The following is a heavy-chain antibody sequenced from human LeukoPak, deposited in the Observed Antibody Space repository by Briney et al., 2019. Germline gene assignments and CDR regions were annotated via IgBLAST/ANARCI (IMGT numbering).Heavy chain of an antibody. V-gene: IGHV4-4*08. Sequence: SETLSLTCTVSGGSISSYYWSWTRQPPGKGLEWIGRIYTSGSTNHNPSLKSRVTISGDTSKNQFSLRLSSVTAADTAVYYCARASYSYDINGWVPFDYWGQGTLVTVPS. J-gene: IGHJ4*02. CDR3: ARASYSYDINGWVPFDY. D-gene: IGHD3-22*01. CDR1: GGSISSYY. CDR2: IYTSGST.